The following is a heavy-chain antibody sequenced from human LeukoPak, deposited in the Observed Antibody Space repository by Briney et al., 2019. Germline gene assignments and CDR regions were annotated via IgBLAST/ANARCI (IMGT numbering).Heavy chain of an antibody. CDR1: GGSISSSSYY. D-gene: IGHD6-13*01. CDR2: IYYSGST. V-gene: IGHV4-39*07. CDR3: ARVSSSWYKDWYFDL. J-gene: IGHJ2*01. Sequence: SETLSLTCTVSGGSISSSSYYWGWIRQPPGKGLEWIGSIYYSGSTYYNPSLKSRVTISVDTSKNQFSLKLSSVTAADTAVYYCARVSSSWYKDWYFDLWGRGTLVTVSS.